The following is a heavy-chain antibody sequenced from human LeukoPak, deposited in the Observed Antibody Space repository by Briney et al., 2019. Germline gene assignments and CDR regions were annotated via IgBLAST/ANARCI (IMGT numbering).Heavy chain of an antibody. D-gene: IGHD1-26*01. CDR1: GSTFSSYA. Sequence: GRSLRLSCAASGSTFSSYAMSWVRQAPGKGLEWVSAISGSGGSTYYADSVKGRFTISRDNSKNTLYLQMNSLRAGDTAVYYSAVGSYLGRNFDYWGQGTLVTVSS. CDR2: ISGSGGST. V-gene: IGHV3-23*01. J-gene: IGHJ4*02. CDR3: AVGSYLGRNFDY.